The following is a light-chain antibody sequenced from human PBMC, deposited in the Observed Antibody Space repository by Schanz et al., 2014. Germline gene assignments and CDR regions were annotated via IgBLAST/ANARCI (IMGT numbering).Light chain of an antibody. CDR1: SSDVGGYNY. CDR2: DVN. J-gene: IGLJ3*02. Sequence: QSALTQPASVSGSPGQSITISCTGTSSDVGGYNYVSWYQQHPGKAPKVITYDVNNRPSGVSNRFSGSKSGNTASLTISGLQAEDEADYYCSSYTSSSTLVFGGGTKLTVL. CDR3: SSYTSSSTLV. V-gene: IGLV2-14*01.